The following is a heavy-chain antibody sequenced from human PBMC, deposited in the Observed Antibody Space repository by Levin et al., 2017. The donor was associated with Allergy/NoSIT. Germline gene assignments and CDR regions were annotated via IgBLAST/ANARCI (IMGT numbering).Heavy chain of an antibody. CDR2: ISAYNGNT. V-gene: IGHV1-18*01. CDR3: AREGSCSSTSCHYYHYYGMDV. CDR1: GYTFTSYG. Sequence: ASVKVSCKASGYTFTSYGITWVRQAPGQGLEWMGWISAYNGNTNYAQKLQGRVTMTTDTSTSTAYMEVRSLRSDDTAVYYCAREGSCSSTSCHYYHYYGMDVWGQGTTVTVSS. J-gene: IGHJ6*02. D-gene: IGHD2-2*01.